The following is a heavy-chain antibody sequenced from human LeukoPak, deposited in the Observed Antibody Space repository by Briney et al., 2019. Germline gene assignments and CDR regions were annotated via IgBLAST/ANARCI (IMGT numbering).Heavy chain of an antibody. CDR2: INHSGST. Sequence: KPSETLSLTCAVYGGSFSGYYWSWIRQPPGKGLKWIGEINHSGSTNYNPSLKSRVTISVDTSKNQFSLKLSSVTAADTAVYYCARRDSSSFSEEARSRGNWFDPWGQGTLVTVSS. D-gene: IGHD6-6*01. CDR1: GGSFSGYY. V-gene: IGHV4-34*01. J-gene: IGHJ5*02. CDR3: ARRDSSSFSEEARSRGNWFDP.